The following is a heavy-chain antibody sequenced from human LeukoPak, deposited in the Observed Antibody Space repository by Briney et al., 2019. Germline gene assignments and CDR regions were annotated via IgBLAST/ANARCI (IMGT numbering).Heavy chain of an antibody. CDR2: INPNSGGT. CDR3: ARRWGGSYQLDY. J-gene: IGHJ4*02. D-gene: IGHD1-26*01. V-gene: IGHV1-2*02. CDR1: GYTFTGYF. Sequence: ASVKVSCKASGYTFTGYFMHWVLQAPGQGLEWMGWINPNSGGTNYAQKFQGRVTLTRDTSISTTYMELTSLRSDDTAVYYCARRWGGSYQLDYWGQGTLVTVSS.